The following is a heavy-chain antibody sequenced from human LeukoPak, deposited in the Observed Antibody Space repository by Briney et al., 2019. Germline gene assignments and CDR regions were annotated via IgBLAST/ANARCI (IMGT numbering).Heavy chain of an antibody. CDR3: ARDGYDAFGI. D-gene: IGHD6-13*01. V-gene: IGHV3-21*01. CDR2: ISSSSSYI. CDR1: GFTFSSYS. J-gene: IGHJ3*02. Sequence: GGSLRLSCAACGFTFSSYSMNWVRQGPGKGLEWVSSISSSSSYIYYADSVKGRFTISRDNAKNSLYLQMNSLRAEDTAVYYCARDGYDAFGIWGQGTMVTLSS.